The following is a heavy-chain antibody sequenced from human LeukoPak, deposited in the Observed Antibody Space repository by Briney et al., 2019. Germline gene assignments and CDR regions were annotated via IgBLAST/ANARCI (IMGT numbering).Heavy chain of an antibody. CDR2: IIPIFGTA. D-gene: IGHD3-16*02. CDR1: GGTFSSYA. CDR3: ARGKFGGVIVISSFDY. V-gene: IGHV1-69*06. Sequence: SVKVSCKASGGTFSSYAISWVRQAPGQGLEWMGGIIPIFGTANYAQKFQGRVTITADKSTSTAYMELSSLRSEDTAVYYCARGKFGGVIVISSFDYWGQGTLVTVSS. J-gene: IGHJ4*02.